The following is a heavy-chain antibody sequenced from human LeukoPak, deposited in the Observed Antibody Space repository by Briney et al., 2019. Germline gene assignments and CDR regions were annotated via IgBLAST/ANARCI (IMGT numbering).Heavy chain of an antibody. CDR3: ARGRNGGDIVVVVAATHLDY. CDR2: INHSGST. D-gene: IGHD2-15*01. V-gene: IGHV4-34*01. CDR1: GGSFSGYY. Sequence: SETLSLTXAVYGGSFSGYYWSWIRQPPGKGLEWIGEINHSGSTNYNPSLKSRVTISVDTSKNQFSLKLSSVTAADTAVYYCARGRNGGDIVVVVAATHLDYWGQGTLVTVSS. J-gene: IGHJ4*02.